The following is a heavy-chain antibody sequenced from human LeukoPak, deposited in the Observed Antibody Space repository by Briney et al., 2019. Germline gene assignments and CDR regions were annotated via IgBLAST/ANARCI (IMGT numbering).Heavy chain of an antibody. CDR2: IYYSGST. CDR3: AREGVRGVASV. Sequence: SETLSLTCTVSGGSISSYSWSWIRQPPGKGLEWIGYIYYSGSTNYNPSLKSRVTISVDTSKSQFSLKLSSVTAADTAVYYCAREGVRGVASVWGQGTLVTVSS. D-gene: IGHD3-10*01. J-gene: IGHJ4*02. CDR1: GGSISSYS. V-gene: IGHV4-59*01.